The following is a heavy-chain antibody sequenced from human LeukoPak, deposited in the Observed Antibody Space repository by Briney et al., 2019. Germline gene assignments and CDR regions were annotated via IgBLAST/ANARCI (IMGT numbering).Heavy chain of an antibody. J-gene: IGHJ4*02. Sequence: GASLQISCKGSGYSFTSYWIGWVRQLPGKGLEWMGIIYPGDSDTRYSPSFQGQVTISADKSISTAYLQWSSLKASDTAMYYCARRRRAVDPLDYWGQGTLVTVSS. V-gene: IGHV5-51*01. CDR2: IYPGDSDT. D-gene: IGHD6-19*01. CDR1: GYSFTSYW. CDR3: ARRRRAVDPLDY.